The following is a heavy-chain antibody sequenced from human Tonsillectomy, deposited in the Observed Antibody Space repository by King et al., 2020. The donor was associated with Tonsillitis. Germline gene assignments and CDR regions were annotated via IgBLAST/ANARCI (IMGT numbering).Heavy chain of an antibody. V-gene: IGHV3-30-3*01. CDR3: ARRDGALDYYYDGLDV. CDR1: GFTFSTYA. Sequence: VQLVESGGGVVQPGRSLRLSCAASGFTFSTYAMHWVRQAPGKGLEWVADISYDGSNKYYADSLKGRFTISRENSKNTLYLQMNSLRREDTAVYYCARRDGALDYYYDGLDVWAQGTTVSVAS. D-gene: IGHD4-17*01. J-gene: IGHJ6*01. CDR2: ISYDGSNK.